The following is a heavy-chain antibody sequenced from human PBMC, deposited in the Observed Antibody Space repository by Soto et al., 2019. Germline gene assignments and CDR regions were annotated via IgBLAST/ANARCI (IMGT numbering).Heavy chain of an antibody. CDR2: SRNNVDPDST. D-gene: IGHD3-10*01. CDR1: GFIFSDYF. Sequence: EIQLVESGGGLVQPGGSLRLSCAASGFIFSDYFMDWVRQAPGKGLEWVGRSRNNVDPDSTAYAASVKGRFTISRDDSQHSLFLLMNSLTSGDTAIYYCARMGRVGGSESYHYFGLDVWGQGTTVTVSS. J-gene: IGHJ6*02. V-gene: IGHV3-72*01. CDR3: ARMGRVGGSESYHYFGLDV.